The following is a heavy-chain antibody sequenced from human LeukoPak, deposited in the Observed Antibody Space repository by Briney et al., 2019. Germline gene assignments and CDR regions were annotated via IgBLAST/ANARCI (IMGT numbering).Heavy chain of an antibody. J-gene: IGHJ4*02. CDR2: IYSGGST. CDR1: GVSIHSYY. V-gene: IGHV4-4*07. D-gene: IGHD6-13*01. CDR3: ARNAGDY. Sequence: SETLSLTCTVSGVSIHSYYWTWIRQPAGKGLEWIGRIYSGGSTIYNPSLKSRVAMSVDTSKNQFSLKLTSVTAADTAVYFRARNAGDYWGQGTLVTVSS.